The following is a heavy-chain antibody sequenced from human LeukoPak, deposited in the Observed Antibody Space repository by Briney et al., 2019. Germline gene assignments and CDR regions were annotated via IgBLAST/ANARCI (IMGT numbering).Heavy chain of an antibody. Sequence: GGSLRLSCAASGFTFSSYAMSWVRQAPGKGLEWVSAISGSGGSTYYADSVKGRLTISRDNSKNTLYLQMNSLRAEDTAVYYCALRIAAAGGHFDYWGQGTLVTVSS. D-gene: IGHD6-13*01. V-gene: IGHV3-23*01. CDR1: GFTFSSYA. J-gene: IGHJ4*02. CDR3: ALRIAAAGGHFDY. CDR2: ISGSGGST.